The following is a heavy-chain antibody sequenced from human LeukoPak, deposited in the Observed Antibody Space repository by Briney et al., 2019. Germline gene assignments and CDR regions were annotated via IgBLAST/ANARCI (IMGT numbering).Heavy chain of an antibody. V-gene: IGHV4-34*01. J-gene: IGHJ4*02. CDR3: ARDHWNYHYFDY. Sequence: SETLSLTCAVYGGSFGGYYWSWIRQPPGKGLEWTGEINHSGSTNYNPSLKSRVTISVDTSKNQFSLKLSSVTAADTAVYYCARDHWNYHYFDYWGQGTLVTVSS. CDR1: GGSFGGYY. D-gene: IGHD1-7*01. CDR2: INHSGST.